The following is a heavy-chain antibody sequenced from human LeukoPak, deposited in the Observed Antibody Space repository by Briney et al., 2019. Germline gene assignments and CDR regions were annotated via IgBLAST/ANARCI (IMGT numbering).Heavy chain of an antibody. CDR1: GVSISSSSYY. D-gene: IGHD3-10*01. Sequence: SSETLSLTCTVSGVSISSSSYYWGWIRQPPGKGLEWIGSIYYSGSTYYNPSLNSGVTLSVDTSNNPMSPKLSSVTAAGTAVYYCARHRSYSGSGPIVFWGQGTLVTVSS. CDR2: IYYSGST. CDR3: ARHRSYSGSGPIVF. V-gene: IGHV4-39*01. J-gene: IGHJ4*02.